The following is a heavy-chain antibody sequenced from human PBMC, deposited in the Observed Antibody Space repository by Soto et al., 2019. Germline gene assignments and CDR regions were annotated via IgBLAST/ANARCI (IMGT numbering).Heavy chain of an antibody. V-gene: IGHV2-5*01. CDR2: IYWNDDK. Sequence: QITLKESGPTLVKPTQTLTLTCTFSGFSLSTNGAGVGWIRQPPGKALEWLALIYWNDDKRYSPSLKIRLTITKDTSKNQVVLTMTNMDPVDTATYYCAHRRGGYCSGGWCYRGKSWFDPWGQGTLVTVSS. D-gene: IGHD2-15*01. CDR1: GFSLSTNGAG. J-gene: IGHJ5*02. CDR3: AHRRGGYCSGGWCYRGKSWFDP.